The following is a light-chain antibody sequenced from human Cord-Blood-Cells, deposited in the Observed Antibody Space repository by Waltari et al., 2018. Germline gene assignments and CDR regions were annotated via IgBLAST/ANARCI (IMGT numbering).Light chain of an antibody. CDR2: DAS. CDR1: QRVSSY. CDR3: QQRSNWTLT. Sequence: EILLTQSPATLSLSPGERATLSCRASQRVSSYLAWYQQKPGQAPRLLIYDASNRATGIPARFSGSGSGTDFTLTISGIEPEDFAVYDCQQRSNWTLTFGGGTKVEIK. J-gene: IGKJ4*01. V-gene: IGKV3-11*01.